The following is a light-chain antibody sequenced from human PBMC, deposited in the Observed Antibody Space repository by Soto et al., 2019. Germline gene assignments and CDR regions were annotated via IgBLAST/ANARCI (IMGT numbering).Light chain of an antibody. CDR3: CSYAGSSTYV. Sequence: QSVLTQPASVSGSPGQSITVSCTGTSSDVGNYNLVSWYQQHPGKAPKLMIYEDNKRPSGVSNRFSGSKSGNTASLTISGLQAEDEADYYCCSYAGSSTYVFGTGTKVTVV. V-gene: IGLV2-23*01. CDR1: SSDVGNYNL. J-gene: IGLJ1*01. CDR2: EDN.